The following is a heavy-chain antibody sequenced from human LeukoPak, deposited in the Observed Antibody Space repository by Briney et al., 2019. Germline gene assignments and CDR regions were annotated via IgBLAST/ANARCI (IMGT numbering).Heavy chain of an antibody. CDR2: INAGNGNT. CDR3: ARAKPHEVLLWFGELCGFDY. V-gene: IGHV1-3*03. D-gene: IGHD3-10*01. J-gene: IGHJ4*02. Sequence: ASVKVSCKASGYTFTSYAMHWVRQAPGQRLEWMGWINAGNGNTKYSQEFQGRVTITRDTSASTAYMELSSLRSEDMAVYYCARAKPHEVLLWFGELCGFDYWGQGTLVTVSS. CDR1: GYTFTSYA.